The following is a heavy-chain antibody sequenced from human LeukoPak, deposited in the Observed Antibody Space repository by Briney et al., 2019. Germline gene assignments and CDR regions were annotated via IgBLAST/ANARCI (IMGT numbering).Heavy chain of an antibody. J-gene: IGHJ5*02. CDR2: INHSGST. Sequence: PSETLSLTCAVYGGSFSGYYWSWIRQPPGKGLEWIGEINHSGSTNYNPSLKSRVTISVDTSKNQFSLKLSSVTAADTAVYYCARSTIFAWFDPWGQGTLVTVSS. CDR1: GGSFSGYY. D-gene: IGHD3-3*01. CDR3: ARSTIFAWFDP. V-gene: IGHV4-34*01.